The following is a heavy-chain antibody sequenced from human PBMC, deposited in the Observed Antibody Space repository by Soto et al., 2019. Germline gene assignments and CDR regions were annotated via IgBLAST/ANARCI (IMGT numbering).Heavy chain of an antibody. D-gene: IGHD6-19*01. CDR3: TEGSDWSRAFDY. Sequence: SETLSLTCTVSGGSVSSVKYFWSWIRQPPGKGLEWIAYIYNNGNTNYNPSLKSRATISVDTSKKRFSLKLTSVTAADTAIYYCTEGSDWSRAFDYWGQGALVTVSS. CDR1: GGSVSSVKYF. CDR2: IYNNGNT. J-gene: IGHJ4*02. V-gene: IGHV4-61*01.